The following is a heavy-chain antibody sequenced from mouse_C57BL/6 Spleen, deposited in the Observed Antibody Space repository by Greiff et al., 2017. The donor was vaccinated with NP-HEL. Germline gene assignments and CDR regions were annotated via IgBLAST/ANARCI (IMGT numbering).Heavy chain of an antibody. CDR2: INPSNGGT. J-gene: IGHJ1*03. CDR1: GYTFTSYW. Sequence: VQLQQPGTELVKPGASVKLSCKASGYTFTSYWMHWVTQRPGLGLEWIGNINPSNGGTNYNEKFKSKATLTVEKSSSTAYMQHSSLPSEDSAVYYCARSEAYYYGSSPWYFDVWGTGTTVTVSS. D-gene: IGHD1-1*01. CDR3: ARSEAYYYGSSPWYFDV. V-gene: IGHV1-53*01.